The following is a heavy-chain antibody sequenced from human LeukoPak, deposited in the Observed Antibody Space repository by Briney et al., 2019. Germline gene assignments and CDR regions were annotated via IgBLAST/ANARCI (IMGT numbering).Heavy chain of an antibody. CDR2: IIPIFGTA. Sequence: VASVKVSCKASGGTFSSYASSWVRQAPGQGLEWMGGIIPIFGTANYAQKFQGRVTITADESTSTAYMELSSLRSEDTAVYYCAKSLAYCGGDCPLGYWGQGTLVTVSS. D-gene: IGHD2-21*02. V-gene: IGHV1-69*13. CDR1: GGTFSSYA. J-gene: IGHJ4*02. CDR3: AKSLAYCGGDCPLGY.